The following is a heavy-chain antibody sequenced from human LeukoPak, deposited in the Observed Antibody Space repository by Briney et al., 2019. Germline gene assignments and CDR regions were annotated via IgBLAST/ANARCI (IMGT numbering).Heavy chain of an antibody. Sequence: SETLSLTCAVYGGSFSGYYWSWIRQPPGKGLEWIGEINHSGSTNYNPSLKSRVTISVDTSKNQFSLKLSSVTAADTAVYYCARVQDCSSTNCRNYYYYYGMDVWGQGTTVTVSS. CDR3: ARVQDCSSTNCRNYYYYYGMDV. CDR2: INHSGST. D-gene: IGHD2-2*01. V-gene: IGHV4-34*01. J-gene: IGHJ6*02. CDR1: GGSFSGYY.